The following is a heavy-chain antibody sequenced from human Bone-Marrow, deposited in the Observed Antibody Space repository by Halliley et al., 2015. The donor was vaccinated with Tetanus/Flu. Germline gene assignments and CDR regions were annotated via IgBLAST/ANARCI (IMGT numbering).Heavy chain of an antibody. D-gene: IGHD4-17*01. V-gene: IGHV3-23*01. CDR2: IGGSGRSS. CDR3: AKGVRETTKNFDF. J-gene: IGHJ4*02. Sequence: VSCIGGSGRSSFYVDSVKGRFTVSRDNSRNTLYLQMNSLGAEDTAVYFCAKGVRETTKNFDFWGQGTLVPVSS.